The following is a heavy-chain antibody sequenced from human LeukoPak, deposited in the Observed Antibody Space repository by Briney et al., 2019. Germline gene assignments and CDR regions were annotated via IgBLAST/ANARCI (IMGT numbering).Heavy chain of an antibody. CDR3: ARGHYYDSKNYYMDV. D-gene: IGHD3-22*01. J-gene: IGHJ6*03. Sequence: ASVKVSCKASGYTFISYGISWVRQAPGQGLEWMAWISTYNGNTKYAQKFQGRVTMTTDTSTSTAYMELRSLRSEDTAVYYCARGHYYDSKNYYMDVWGKGTTVTVSS. V-gene: IGHV1-18*01. CDR2: ISTYNGNT. CDR1: GYTFISYG.